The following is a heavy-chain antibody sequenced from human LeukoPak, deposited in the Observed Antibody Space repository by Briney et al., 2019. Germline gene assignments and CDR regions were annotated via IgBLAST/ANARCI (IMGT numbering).Heavy chain of an antibody. D-gene: IGHD1-1*01. Sequence: ASVKVSCKASGYTFTSYGISWVRQAPGQGLEWMGWISAYNGNTNYAQKLQGRVTMTTDTSTSTAYMELRSLRSDDTAVYYCARDGATETPWWFDPWAQGTRVTVSS. CDR3: ARDGATETPWWFDP. J-gene: IGHJ5*02. V-gene: IGHV1-18*01. CDR1: GYTFTSYG. CDR2: ISAYNGNT.